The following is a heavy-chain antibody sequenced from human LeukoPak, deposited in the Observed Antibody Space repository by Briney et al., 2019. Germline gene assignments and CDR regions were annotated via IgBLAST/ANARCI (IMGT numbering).Heavy chain of an antibody. CDR1: GFTFTNYA. D-gene: IGHD6-19*01. J-gene: IGHJ4*02. Sequence: GGSLRLSCAASGFTFTNYAMNWVRQSPGKGLEWVSSISGGAGGASYADSVKGRFTMSRDNSKNTLYLQMNSLRAEDTALYYCAKNQGQWLVPVDYWGQGTLVTVSS. CDR3: AKNQGQWLVPVDY. CDR2: ISGGAGGA. V-gene: IGHV3-23*01.